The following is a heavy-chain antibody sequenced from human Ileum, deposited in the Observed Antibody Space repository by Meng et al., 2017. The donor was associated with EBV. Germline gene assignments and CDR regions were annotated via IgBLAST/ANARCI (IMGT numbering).Heavy chain of an antibody. D-gene: IGHD4-17*01. V-gene: IGHV4-39*01. J-gene: IGHJ4*02. CDR3: AMGPDYAKTGY. CDR2: ICYTDYT. Sequence: LLLHESGPGLVKPSETLSFTCSVSGGSISSSNYCWGWIRQPPGKGLEWIQSICYTDYTYYNPSLKSRVTISADKSKNQFSLRLNSLTAADTAVYYCAMGPDYAKTGYWGQGTLVTVSS. CDR1: GGSISSSNYC.